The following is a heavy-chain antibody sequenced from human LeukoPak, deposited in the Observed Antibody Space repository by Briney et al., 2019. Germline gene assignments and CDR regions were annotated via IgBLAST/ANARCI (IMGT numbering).Heavy chain of an antibody. CDR1: GYTLTELS. J-gene: IGHJ3*02. D-gene: IGHD1-14*01. CDR2: FDPEDGET. Sequence: EASVKVSCKVSGYTLTELSMHWVRQAPGKGLEWMGGFDPEDGETIYARKFQGRVTMTEDTSTDTAYMELSSLRSEDTAVYYCATDLRPPEPNDAFDIWGQGTMVTVSS. V-gene: IGHV1-24*01. CDR3: ATDLRPPEPNDAFDI.